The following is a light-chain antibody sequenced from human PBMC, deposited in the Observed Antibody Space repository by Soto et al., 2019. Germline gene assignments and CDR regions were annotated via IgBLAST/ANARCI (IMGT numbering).Light chain of an antibody. CDR2: GAS. J-gene: IGKJ4*01. CDR3: QQYNNFPLI. CDR1: QNIRDN. V-gene: IGKV3-15*01. Sequence: ITQSPATLSVSPGDRTNFSCRASQNIRDNLAWYQHKAGRTPRLLIYGASTRAPGIPARFSGAGSGTQFSLTISNLQSEDFATYYCQQYNNFPLIFGGGTKVDIK.